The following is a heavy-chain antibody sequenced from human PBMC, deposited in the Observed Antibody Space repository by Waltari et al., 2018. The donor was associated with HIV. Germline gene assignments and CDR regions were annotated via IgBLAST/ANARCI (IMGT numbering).Heavy chain of an antibody. CDR3: ASLPHRIKRASLLELVVPRSNPPLGP. CDR1: GGSFSGYY. D-gene: IGHD3-3*01. Sequence: QVQLQQWGAGLLKPSETLSLTCAVYGGSFSGYYWSWLRQPPGKGLEWIGAIHHSGSTNYNPSLKSRVTISVDTSKNQFSLKLSSVTAADTAVYYCASLPHRIKRASLLELVVPRSNPPLGPWGQGTLVTVSS. J-gene: IGHJ5*02. V-gene: IGHV4-34*01. CDR2: IHHSGST.